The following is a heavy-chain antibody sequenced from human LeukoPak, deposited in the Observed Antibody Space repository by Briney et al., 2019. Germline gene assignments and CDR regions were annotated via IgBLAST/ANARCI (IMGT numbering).Heavy chain of an antibody. V-gene: IGHV3-48*02. CDR2: ITSSSSTI. CDR1: GFTFGSYA. Sequence: GGSLRLSYAASGFTFGSYAMAWVRQAPGKGLEWVSYITSSSSTIYYADSVRGRFTISRDNAKNSLYLQMNSLRDEDTAVYYCARVDWMIGALDIWGQGTMVTVSS. CDR3: ARVDWMIGALDI. J-gene: IGHJ3*02. D-gene: IGHD3-22*01.